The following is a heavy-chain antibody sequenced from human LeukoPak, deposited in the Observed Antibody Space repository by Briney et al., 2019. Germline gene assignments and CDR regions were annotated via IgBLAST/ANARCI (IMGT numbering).Heavy chain of an antibody. CDR3: ARGIVVVVAATTHFDY. D-gene: IGHD2-15*01. Sequence: SETLSLTCAVSGGSISSSNWWSWVRRPPGKGLEWIGEIYHSGSTNYNPSLKSRVTISVDKSKNQFSLKLSSVTAADTAVYYCARGIVVVVAATTHFDYWGQGTLVTVSS. CDR2: IYHSGST. CDR1: GGSISSSNW. J-gene: IGHJ4*02. V-gene: IGHV4-4*02.